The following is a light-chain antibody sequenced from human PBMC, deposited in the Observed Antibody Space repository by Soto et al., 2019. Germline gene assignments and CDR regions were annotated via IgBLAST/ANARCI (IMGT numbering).Light chain of an antibody. CDR2: DAS. CDR1: QSVGSY. CDR3: QQRNIWPPIT. J-gene: IGKJ5*01. Sequence: EVVLTQSPASMSLSPGDRAPRSCWASQSVGSYLAWYQQKPGQAPRLLIYDASNRATGIPARFSGSGSGTDFTLTIGSLEPEDFAVYYCQQRNIWPPITFGQGTGLEI. V-gene: IGKV3-11*01.